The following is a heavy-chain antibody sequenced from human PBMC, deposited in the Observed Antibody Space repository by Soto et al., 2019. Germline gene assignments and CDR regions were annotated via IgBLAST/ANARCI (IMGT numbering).Heavy chain of an antibody. Sequence: QLQLQESGPGLVKPSETLSLTCTDSGGSISSGSYYWGWIRQPPGKGLEWIGSIYYSGSTYYNASLKSRVTISVDTSKNQFSLKLSSVTAADTAVYYCARQDCSSTSCYVLDPLQFDYWGQGTLVTVSS. CDR3: ARQDCSSTSCYVLDPLQFDY. D-gene: IGHD2-2*01. J-gene: IGHJ4*02. CDR1: GGSISSGSYY. CDR2: IYYSGST. V-gene: IGHV4-39*01.